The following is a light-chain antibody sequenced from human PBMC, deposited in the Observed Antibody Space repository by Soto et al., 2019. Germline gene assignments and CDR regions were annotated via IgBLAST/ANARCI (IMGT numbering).Light chain of an antibody. CDR1: SSDVGAYNY. CDR2: DVN. CDR3: SSYTTGITGV. V-gene: IGLV2-14*03. Sequence: QSVLTQPASVSGSPGQSITISCTGTSSDVGAYNYVSWFQHHPGKAPQLIIYDVNNRPSGVSNRFSGSKSGNTVSLTISGLQADDEAYYYCSSYTTGITGVFGGGTKVTVL. J-gene: IGLJ3*02.